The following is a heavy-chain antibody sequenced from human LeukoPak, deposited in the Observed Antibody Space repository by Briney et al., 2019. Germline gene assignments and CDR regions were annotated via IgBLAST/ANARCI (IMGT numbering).Heavy chain of an antibody. V-gene: IGHV3-23*01. D-gene: IGHD1-14*01. CDR2: ITSTASST. CDR3: AKGAPTLPAPPDY. J-gene: IGHJ4*02. Sequence: VGSLRLSCVASGFDFSYYAMHWVRQAPGKGLEWVSAITSTASSTHYMDSMKGRFTVSRDNPKNTLYLQMKGLRVDDTAVYYCAKGAPTLPAPPDYWGQGAVVSVSS. CDR1: GFDFSYYA.